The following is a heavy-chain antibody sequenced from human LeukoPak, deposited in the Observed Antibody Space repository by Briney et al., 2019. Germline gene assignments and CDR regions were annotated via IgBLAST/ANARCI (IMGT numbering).Heavy chain of an antibody. Sequence: GGSLRLSCAASGFTFSDYYMSWIRQAPGKGLEWVSYISSSGSTIYYADSVKGRFTISRDNAKTSLYLQMNSLRAEDTAVYYCARRGYYDILTGYYPEPLYYSDYWGQGTLVTVSS. CDR1: GFTFSDYY. V-gene: IGHV3-11*04. CDR2: ISSSGSTI. CDR3: ARRGYYDILTGYYPEPLYYSDY. D-gene: IGHD3-9*01. J-gene: IGHJ4*02.